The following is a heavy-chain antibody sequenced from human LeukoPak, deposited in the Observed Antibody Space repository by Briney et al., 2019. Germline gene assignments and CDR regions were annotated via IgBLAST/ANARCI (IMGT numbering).Heavy chain of an antibody. J-gene: IGHJ4*02. CDR1: GASISGSGYF. Sequence: SETLSLTCTVSGASISGSGYFWGWFRQPPGKGLEWIGSIYDGGSTCYSPSLEGRVTISVDTSKNQMSMKLTSGTAADTAVYYRARQFFDSGWPRYGDYWGQGTQVTVSS. CDR2: IYDGGST. D-gene: IGHD6-25*01. CDR3: ARQFFDSGWPRYGDY. V-gene: IGHV4-39*01.